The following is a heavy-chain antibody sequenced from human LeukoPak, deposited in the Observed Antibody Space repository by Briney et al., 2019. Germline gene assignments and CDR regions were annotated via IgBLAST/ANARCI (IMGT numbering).Heavy chain of an antibody. J-gene: IGHJ4*02. CDR3: ARDPGSSSFDY. Sequence: GGSLRLSCVASGFTFSSFWMSWVRQAPGKGLEFVANIDQDGSVRNYVDSVKGRFIISRDNAKNSLYLQMVSLRAEDTAVYFCARDPGSSSFDYWGLGTPVTVSS. V-gene: IGHV3-7*01. CDR2: IDQDGSVR. CDR1: GFTFSSFW. D-gene: IGHD6-13*01.